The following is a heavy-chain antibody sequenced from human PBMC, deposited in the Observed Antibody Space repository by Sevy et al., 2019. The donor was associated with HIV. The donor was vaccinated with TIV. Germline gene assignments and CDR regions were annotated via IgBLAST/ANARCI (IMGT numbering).Heavy chain of an antibody. V-gene: IGHV3-30*18. Sequence: GGSLRLSCAASGFSFRNYGMHWVRQAPGKGLEWLALISFDGDTKYYGDSVKGRFTISRDNSNNTLYLQMNSLRVEDTAVYYCAKRGGHDTSGYVSYYYYGMDVWGQGTTVTVSS. CDR1: GFSFRNYG. CDR3: AKRGGHDTSGYVSYYYYGMDV. D-gene: IGHD3-22*01. CDR2: ISFDGDTK. J-gene: IGHJ6*02.